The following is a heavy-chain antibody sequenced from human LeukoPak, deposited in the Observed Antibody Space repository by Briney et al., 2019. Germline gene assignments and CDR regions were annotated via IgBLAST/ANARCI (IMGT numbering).Heavy chain of an antibody. V-gene: IGHV3-23*01. J-gene: IGHJ4*02. CDR3: ANDASCSN. D-gene: IGHD3-10*02. CDR2: ITNSGDST. Sequence: PGGSLRLSCAASGFTFSSSAMSWVRQAPGKGLEWVSTITNSGDSTYYADSVKGRFTISRDNSKNTVYLQVNSLRADGTAVYYCANDASCSNWGQGTLVTVSS. CDR1: GFTFSSSA.